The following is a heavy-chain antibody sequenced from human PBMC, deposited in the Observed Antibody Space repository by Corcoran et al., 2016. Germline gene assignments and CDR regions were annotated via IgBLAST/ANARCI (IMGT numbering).Heavy chain of an antibody. D-gene: IGHD6-25*01. CDR1: RYSLTDYY. CDR3: ATLGAAVSY. Sequence: QVQVVQSGAEVKKPGASVKVSCKASRYSLTDYYMHWVRQAPGQGLEWMGWTNPNSGDTKYEQKFQGRVTMTREASISTAYMELSSLRSNDTAVYYCATLGAAVSYWGQGTLVTVSS. J-gene: IGHJ4*02. CDR2: TNPNSGDT. V-gene: IGHV1-2*02.